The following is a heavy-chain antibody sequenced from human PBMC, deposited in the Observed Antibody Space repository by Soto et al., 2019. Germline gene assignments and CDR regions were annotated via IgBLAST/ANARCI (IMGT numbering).Heavy chain of an antibody. Sequence: SETLSLTCAVSGDSISSTHWWTWVRQPPGKGLEYIGQIFHSGITNYNPSLESRVTISLDKSKSQFSLELNSVTGADTAIYYCARGFSGYCSGGSCSSFDYWGQGILVTVS. CDR1: GDSISSTHW. CDR3: ARGFSGYCSGGSCSSFDY. CDR2: IFHSGIT. J-gene: IGHJ4*02. V-gene: IGHV4-4*02. D-gene: IGHD2-15*01.